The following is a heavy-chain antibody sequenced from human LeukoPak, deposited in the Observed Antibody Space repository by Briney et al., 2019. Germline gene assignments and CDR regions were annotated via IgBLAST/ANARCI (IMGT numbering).Heavy chain of an antibody. CDR1: GYTFTNFG. Sequence: ASVKVSCKASGYTFTNFGISWVRQAPGQGLEWMGWISAYNGNTNYAQKLQGRVTMTTDTSTSTAYMELRSLRSDDTAVYYCAGVDYMNAFDIWGQGTMVTVSS. CDR2: ISAYNGNT. D-gene: IGHD4-11*01. CDR3: AGVDYMNAFDI. V-gene: IGHV1-18*01. J-gene: IGHJ3*02.